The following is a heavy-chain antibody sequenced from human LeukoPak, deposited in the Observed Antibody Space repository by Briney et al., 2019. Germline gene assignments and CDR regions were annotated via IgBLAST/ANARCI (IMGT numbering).Heavy chain of an antibody. J-gene: IGHJ6*03. CDR3: ATVAHVAVPVDTNKGKTYYYYYYMDV. V-gene: IGHV1-24*01. Sequence: ASVKVSCKVSGYTLTELSIHWLRQVPGPEKGLEWMGGFGPEDGEAIYAQKFQGRVTMTEDTSTDTAYMEVRSLRSEDTAVYYCATVAHVAVPVDTNKGKTYYYYYYMDVWGKGTTVTVSS. D-gene: IGHD2-2*01. CDR1: GYTLTELS. CDR2: FGPEDGEA.